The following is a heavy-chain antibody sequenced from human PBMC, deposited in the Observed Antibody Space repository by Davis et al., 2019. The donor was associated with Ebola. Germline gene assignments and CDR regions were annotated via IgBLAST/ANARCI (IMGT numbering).Heavy chain of an antibody. CDR3: AKDRSGDYADY. CDR1: GGTFSSYA. J-gene: IGHJ4*02. V-gene: IGHV1-46*01. Sequence: AASVKVSCKASGGTFSSYAISWVRQAPGQGLEWMGIINPSGGKTNYAQEFQDRVTMTSDTSTNTVYMELSSLRSEDTAVYYCAKDRSGDYADYWGQGTQVTVSS. CDR2: INPSGGKT. D-gene: IGHD6-25*01.